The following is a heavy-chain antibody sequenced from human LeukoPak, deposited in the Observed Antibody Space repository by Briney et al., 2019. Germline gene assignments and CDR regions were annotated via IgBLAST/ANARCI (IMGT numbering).Heavy chain of an antibody. CDR3: ARDTHEYGSGSYYDDTFDS. J-gene: IGHJ3*02. Sequence: SETLSLTCAVYGGSFSGYYWSWIRQPPGKGLEWIGEINHSGSTNYNPSLKSRVTISVDTSKNQFSLKLSSVTAADTAVYYCARDTHEYGSGSYYDDTFDSWGQGTLVTVSS. D-gene: IGHD3-10*01. V-gene: IGHV4-34*01. CDR2: INHSGST. CDR1: GGSFSGYY.